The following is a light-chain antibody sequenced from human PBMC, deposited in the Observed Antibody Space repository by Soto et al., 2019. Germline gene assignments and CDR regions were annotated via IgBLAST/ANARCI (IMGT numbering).Light chain of an antibody. V-gene: IGKV3D-15*01. J-gene: IGKJ5*01. CDR3: QQYTNWPPNT. CDR2: DAV. Sequence: MMMTQSPASLSVSPGERVTLSCRTSHSVNSHVAWYQQKPGQAPRLLIYDAVNRVTGIPARFSGSGSGTDFTLTISSLEPEDFAVYYCQQYTNWPPNTFGQGTRLEIK. CDR1: HSVNSH.